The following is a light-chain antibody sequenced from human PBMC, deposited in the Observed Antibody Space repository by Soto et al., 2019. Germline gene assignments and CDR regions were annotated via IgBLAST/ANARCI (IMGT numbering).Light chain of an antibody. Sequence: DFVVTQSPKSLAVTLGGRATINCKSSQSLLYTSNNKNYLAWYQQNPGQPPKLIIYWASTRESGVPDRFTGSGSGTDFTLTISNLQAEDAAVYYWQQYYTTPRTFGQGTKVEI. CDR3: QQYYTTPRT. CDR2: WAS. V-gene: IGKV4-1*01. CDR1: QSLLYTSNNKNY. J-gene: IGKJ1*01.